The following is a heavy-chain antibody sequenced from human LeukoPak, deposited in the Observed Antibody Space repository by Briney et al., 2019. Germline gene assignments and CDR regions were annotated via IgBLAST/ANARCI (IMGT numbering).Heavy chain of an antibody. CDR2: IYHSGST. Sequence: SETLSLTCAVSGGSISSGGYSWSWIRQPPGKGLEWIGYIYHSGSTYYNPSLKSRVTISVDRSKNQFSLKLSSVTAADTAVYYCARLEVVLALYFDYWGQGTLVTVSS. J-gene: IGHJ4*02. D-gene: IGHD2-2*01. CDR3: ARLEVVLALYFDY. CDR1: GGSISSGGYS. V-gene: IGHV4-30-2*01.